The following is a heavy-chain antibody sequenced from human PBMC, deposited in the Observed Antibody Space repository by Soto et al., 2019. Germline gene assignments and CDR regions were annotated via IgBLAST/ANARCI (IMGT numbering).Heavy chain of an antibody. Sequence: EEQLVESGGGLVQPGGSPRLSCAASGFTFSSYWMHWVRQAPGKGLVWVSRINPGGSITSYADAVKGRFIISRDNAKDTLYLQMNSLGADDTAVYYCARVPIGKYGVWNYWGQGTLVTVSS. D-gene: IGHD2-8*01. CDR2: INPGGSIT. J-gene: IGHJ4*02. V-gene: IGHV3-74*01. CDR1: GFTFSSYW. CDR3: ARVPIGKYGVWNY.